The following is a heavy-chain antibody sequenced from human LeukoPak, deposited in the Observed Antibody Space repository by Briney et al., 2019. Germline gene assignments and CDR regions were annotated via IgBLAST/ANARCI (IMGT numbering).Heavy chain of an antibody. Sequence: SETLSLTCTVSGGSISSSSYYWGWIRQPPGKGLEWIGSIYYSGSTYYNPSLKSRVTISVDTSKNQFSLKLSSVTAADTAVYYCARRVVEMASLDYWGQGTLVTVSS. CDR2: IYYSGST. V-gene: IGHV4-39*01. CDR3: ARRVVEMASLDY. D-gene: IGHD5-24*01. J-gene: IGHJ4*02. CDR1: GGSISSSSYY.